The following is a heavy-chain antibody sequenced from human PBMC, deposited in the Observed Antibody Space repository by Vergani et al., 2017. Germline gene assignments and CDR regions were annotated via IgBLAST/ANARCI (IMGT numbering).Heavy chain of an antibody. V-gene: IGHV5-51*01. CDR3: ASGGHGSENGGALQL. Sequence: EKQLVQSGSETKKPGESLKISCHAFGYIFSNFWIGWVRQRPGRGLEWMGIIYPGDSEVKSNPTVRGQVIFSVDTSVNTAYLQWRSLQASDTATYFCASGGHGSENGGALQLWGQGTNITVSS. CDR2: IYPGDSEV. J-gene: IGHJ3*01. D-gene: IGHD3-10*01. CDR1: GYIFSNFW.